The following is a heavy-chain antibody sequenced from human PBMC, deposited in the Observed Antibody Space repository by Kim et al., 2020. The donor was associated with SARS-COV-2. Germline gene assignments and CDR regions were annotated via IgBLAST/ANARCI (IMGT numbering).Heavy chain of an antibody. J-gene: IGHJ6*02. CDR1: GFTFSSYG. Sequence: GGSLRLSCAASGFTFSSYGMHWVRQAPGKGLEWVAVIWYDGSNKYYADSVKGRFTISRDNSKNTLYLQMNSLRAEDTAVYYCARDGGYSYGDSNYYYYGMDVWGQGTPVTVSS. CDR3: ARDGGYSYGDSNYYYYGMDV. D-gene: IGHD5-18*01. V-gene: IGHV3-33*08. CDR2: IWYDGSNK.